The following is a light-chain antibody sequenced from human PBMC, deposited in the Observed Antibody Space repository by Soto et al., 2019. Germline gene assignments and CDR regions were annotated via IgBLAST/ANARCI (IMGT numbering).Light chain of an antibody. CDR2: GAS. CDR3: QQRSNWPPT. V-gene: IGKV3D-20*02. J-gene: IGKJ5*01. Sequence: PGERVTLSCRASQSVSSSYLTWYQQKPGQAPRLLIYGASTRATGIPARFSGSGSGTDFTLTISSLQPEDFAVYYCQQRSNWPPTFGQGTRLEIK. CDR1: QSVSSSY.